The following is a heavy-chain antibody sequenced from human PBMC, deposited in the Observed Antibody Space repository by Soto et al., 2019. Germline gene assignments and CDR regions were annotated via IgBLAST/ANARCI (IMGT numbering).Heavy chain of an antibody. Sequence: ASVKVSCKASGYTFTSYGISWVRQAPGQRLEWMGWISAYNGNTNYAQKFQGRVTMTRDTSASTAYMELSSLRSEDTAVYYCARGSLYYYDSSGPVDYFDYWGQGTLVTVSS. CDR1: GYTFTSYG. CDR3: ARGSLYYYDSSGPVDYFDY. J-gene: IGHJ4*02. D-gene: IGHD3-22*01. V-gene: IGHV1-18*01. CDR2: ISAYNGNT.